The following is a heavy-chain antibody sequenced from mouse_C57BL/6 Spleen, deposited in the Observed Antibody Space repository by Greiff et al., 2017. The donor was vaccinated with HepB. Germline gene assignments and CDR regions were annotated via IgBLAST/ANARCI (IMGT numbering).Heavy chain of an antibody. CDR2: IYPGDGDT. CDR3: ARRDDG. D-gene: IGHD2-3*01. Sequence: QVQLQQSGPELVKPGASVKISCKASGYAFSSSWMNWVKQRPGKGLEWIGRIYPGDGDTNYNGKFKGKATLTADKASSTAYMQLSSLTSEDSAVYFCARRDDGWGQGTSVTVSS. J-gene: IGHJ4*01. CDR1: GYAFSSSW. V-gene: IGHV1-82*01.